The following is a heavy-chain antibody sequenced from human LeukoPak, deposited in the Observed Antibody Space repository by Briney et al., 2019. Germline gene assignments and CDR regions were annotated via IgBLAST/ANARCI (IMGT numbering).Heavy chain of an antibody. CDR3: ARGGYCSSTSCYNSWFDP. J-gene: IGHJ5*02. CDR2: INHSGST. V-gene: IGHV4-34*01. D-gene: IGHD2-2*02. CDR1: GGSFSGYY. Sequence: SETLSLTCAVYGGSFSGYYWCWIRQPPGKGLEWIGEINHSGSTNYNPSLKSRVTISVDTSRNQFSLKLSSVTAADTAVYYCARGGYCSSTSCYNSWFDPWGQGTLVTVSS.